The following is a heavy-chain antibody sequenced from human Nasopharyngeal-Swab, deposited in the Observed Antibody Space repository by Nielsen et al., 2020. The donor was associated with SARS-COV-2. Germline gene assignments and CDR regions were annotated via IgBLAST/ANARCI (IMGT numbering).Heavy chain of an antibody. D-gene: IGHD3-10*01. CDR1: GFTFSSYR. J-gene: IGHJ4*02. CDR2: IKQDGSEK. CDR3: ARLMVRGVYYFDY. V-gene: IGHV3-7*01. Sequence: EGSLRLSCAASGFTFSSYRTSWVRQAPGKGLEWVANIKQDGSEKYYVDSVKGRFTISRDNAKNSLYLQMNSLRAEDTAVYYCARLMVRGVYYFDYWGQGTLVTVSS.